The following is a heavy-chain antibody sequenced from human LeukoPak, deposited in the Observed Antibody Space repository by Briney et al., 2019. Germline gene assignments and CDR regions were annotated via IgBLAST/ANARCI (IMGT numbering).Heavy chain of an antibody. CDR3: AREPIAAADNNWFDP. V-gene: IGHV4-39*07. Sequence: PSETLSLTCTVSGGSISSSSYYWGWIRQPPGEGLEWIGSIYYSGSTYYNPSLKSRVTISVDTSKNQFSLKLSSVTAADTAVYYCAREPIAAADNNWFDPWGQGTLVTVSS. J-gene: IGHJ5*02. D-gene: IGHD6-13*01. CDR1: GGSISSSSYY. CDR2: IYYSGST.